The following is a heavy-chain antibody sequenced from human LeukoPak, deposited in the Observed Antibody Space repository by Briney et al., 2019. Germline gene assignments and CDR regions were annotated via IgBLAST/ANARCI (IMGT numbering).Heavy chain of an antibody. D-gene: IGHD3-9*01. CDR1: RFTFSSYS. CDR3: ARGRRYFDPLDY. V-gene: IGHV3-48*01. J-gene: IGHJ4*02. Sequence: PGGSLRLSCAASRFTFSSYSMNWVRQAPGEGLEWVSYISGSSTTIYYADSVKGRFTISRDNAKNSLSLQMNSLRAEDTAVYYCARGRRYFDPLDYWGQGTLVTVSS. CDR2: ISGSSTTI.